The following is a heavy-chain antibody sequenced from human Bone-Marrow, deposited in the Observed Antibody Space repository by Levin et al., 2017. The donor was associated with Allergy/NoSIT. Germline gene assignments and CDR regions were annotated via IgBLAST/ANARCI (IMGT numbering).Heavy chain of an antibody. V-gene: IGHV3-7*01. J-gene: IGHJ4*02. CDR1: GFTFSGDW. D-gene: IGHD1-26*01. CDR3: ATIKSTINY. CDR2: INPDGSDK. Sequence: PSGGSLRLSCVASGFTFSGDWMSWVRQAPGKGLECVANINPDGSDKYYVDSVRGRFIISRDNAKNSLSLQMNSLRSEDTAVYYCATIKSTINYWGQGTLVTVSS.